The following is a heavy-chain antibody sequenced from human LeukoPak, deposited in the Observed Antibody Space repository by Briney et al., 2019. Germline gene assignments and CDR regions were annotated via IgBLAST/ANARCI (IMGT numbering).Heavy chain of an antibody. CDR3: ARGGTNLGY. CDR1: GFTFSSYW. V-gene: IGHV3-74*01. J-gene: IGHJ4*02. D-gene: IGHD1-7*01. CDR2: INTVGSST. Sequence: PGGSLRLSCAASGFTFSSYWMHWVCQAPGKGLVWVSRINTVGSSTSYADSVKGRFTISRDNAKNTLYLRMNSLRAEDTAVYYCARGGTNLGYWGQGTLVTVSS.